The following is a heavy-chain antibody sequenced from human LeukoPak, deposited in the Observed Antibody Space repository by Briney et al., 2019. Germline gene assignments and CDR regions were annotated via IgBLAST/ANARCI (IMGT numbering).Heavy chain of an antibody. Sequence: GGSLRLSCVVSGFTSSDHYIDWARQAPGKGLEWVGRIRNKVNSYTTEYAASVKGRFTISRDDSKNSLWLQMNSLKTEDSAVYYCATSSSNGVSPFDYWGQGTLVTVSS. J-gene: IGHJ4*02. CDR1: GFTSSDHY. V-gene: IGHV3-72*01. CDR3: ATSSSNGVSPFDY. CDR2: IRNKVNSYTT. D-gene: IGHD6-13*01.